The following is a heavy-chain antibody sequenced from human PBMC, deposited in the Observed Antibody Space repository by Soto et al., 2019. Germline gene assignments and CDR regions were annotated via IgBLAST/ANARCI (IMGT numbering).Heavy chain of an antibody. CDR3: ARSQRGYSYCYFDY. CDR1: GGSVSSGSYY. D-gene: IGHD5-18*01. Sequence: QVQLQESGPGLVKPSETLSLTCTVSGGSVSSGSYYWSWIRQPPGKGLEWIGYIYYSGNTNYNPSPKLRFTISVDPSKHQLSLKLSSVTAADTAVYYCARSQRGYSYCYFDYWGQGTLVTVSS. J-gene: IGHJ4*02. V-gene: IGHV4-61*01. CDR2: IYYSGNT.